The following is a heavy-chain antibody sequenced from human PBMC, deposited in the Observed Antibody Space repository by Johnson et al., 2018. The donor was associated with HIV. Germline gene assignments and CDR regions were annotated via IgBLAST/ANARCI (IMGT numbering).Heavy chain of an antibody. Sequence: EVQLVESGGGLVQPGGSLRLSCAASGFTFSSYSMNWVRQAPGRGLEWVSYISSSSSPIYYADSVKGRFTISRDNAKKSLYLQMNSLTVEDTALYYCAKDMDRYYDFDAFDIWGQGTMVTVSS. CDR3: AKDMDRYYDFDAFDI. V-gene: IGHV3-48*01. CDR1: GFTFSSYS. CDR2: ISSSSSPI. D-gene: IGHD3-3*01. J-gene: IGHJ3*02.